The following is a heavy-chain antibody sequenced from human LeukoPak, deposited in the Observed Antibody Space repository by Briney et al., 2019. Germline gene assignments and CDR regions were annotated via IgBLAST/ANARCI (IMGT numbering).Heavy chain of an antibody. CDR2: IRYDGSNK. Sequence: GGSLRLSCAASGFTFSSYGMHRVRQAPGKGREWVAFIRYDGSNKYYADSVKGRFTISRDNSKNTLYMQMNSLRAEDTAVYYCAKDIPFWSGSTFDAFDIWGQGTMVTVSS. CDR1: GFTFSSYG. D-gene: IGHD3-3*01. J-gene: IGHJ3*02. V-gene: IGHV3-30*02. CDR3: AKDIPFWSGSTFDAFDI.